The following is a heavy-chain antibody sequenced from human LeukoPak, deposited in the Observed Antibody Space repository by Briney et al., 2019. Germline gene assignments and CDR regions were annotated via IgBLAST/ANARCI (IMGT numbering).Heavy chain of an antibody. CDR2: ISSSGSTI. D-gene: IGHD6-13*01. V-gene: IGHV3-11*01. CDR3: ARPAAGMYYYYYMDV. J-gene: IGHJ6*03. Sequence: GGSLRLSCAASGFTFSDYYMSWIRQAPGKGLEWVSYISSSGSTIYYADSVKGRFTISRDNAKNSLYLQMNSLRAEDTAVYYCARPAAGMYYYYYMDVWGQGTLVTVSS. CDR1: GFTFSDYY.